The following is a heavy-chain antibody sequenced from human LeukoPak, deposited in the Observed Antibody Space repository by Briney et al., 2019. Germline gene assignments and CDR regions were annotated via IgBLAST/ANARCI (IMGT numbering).Heavy chain of an antibody. CDR3: ARGPHIVVVTAKRWFDP. CDR1: GFTFSIYG. D-gene: IGHD2-21*02. Sequence: GGSLRLSCAASGFTFSIYGMHWVRQAPGKGLEWVAFIRYDGSNKYYADSVKGRFTISRDNSKNTLYLQMNSLRAEDTAVYYCARGPHIVVVTAKRWFDPWGQGTLVTVSS. J-gene: IGHJ5*02. V-gene: IGHV3-30*02. CDR2: IRYDGSNK.